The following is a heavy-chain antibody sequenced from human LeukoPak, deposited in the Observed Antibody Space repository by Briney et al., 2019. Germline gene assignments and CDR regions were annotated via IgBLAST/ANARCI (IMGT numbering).Heavy chain of an antibody. CDR3: ARQNHRLELPFDY. CDR1: GYSFTSYW. Sequence: GASLQISCKGSGYSFTSYWIGWVRQMPGKGLEWMGIIYPGDSDTRYSPSFQGQVTISADKSISTAYLQCSSLKASDTAMYYCARQNHRLELPFDYWGQGTLVTVSS. V-gene: IGHV5-51*01. D-gene: IGHD1-7*01. J-gene: IGHJ4*02. CDR2: IYPGDSDT.